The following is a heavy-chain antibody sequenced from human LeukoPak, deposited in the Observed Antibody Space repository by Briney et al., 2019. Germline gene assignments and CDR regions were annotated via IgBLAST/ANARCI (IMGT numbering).Heavy chain of an antibody. CDR2: IWSDGNNK. D-gene: IGHD6-13*01. V-gene: IGHV3-33*01. J-gene: IGHJ4*02. Sequence: GGSLRLSCAASGLTFSSYGMHWVRQAPGKGLEWVAVIWSDGNNKDYADSVKGRFTISRDDSKNTLYLQMNSLRAEDTAVYYCARDLSSWTPGYWGQGTLVAVSS. CDR3: ARDLSSWTPGY. CDR1: GLTFSSYG.